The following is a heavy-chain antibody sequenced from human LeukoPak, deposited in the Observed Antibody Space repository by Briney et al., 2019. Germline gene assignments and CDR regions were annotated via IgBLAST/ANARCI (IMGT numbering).Heavy chain of an antibody. CDR2: ISSSGSTI. J-gene: IGHJ4*02. Sequence: GGSLRLSCAASGFTFSSYEMNWVRQAPGKGLEWVSYISSSGSTIYYADSVKGRFTISRDNAKNSLYLQMNSLRAEDTAVYYCARDRGYYDSSGYYFDYWGQGTLVTVSS. D-gene: IGHD3-22*01. CDR1: GFTFSSYE. V-gene: IGHV3-48*03. CDR3: ARDRGYYDSSGYYFDY.